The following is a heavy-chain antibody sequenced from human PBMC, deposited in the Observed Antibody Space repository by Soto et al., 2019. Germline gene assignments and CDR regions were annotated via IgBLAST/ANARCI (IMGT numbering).Heavy chain of an antibody. J-gene: IGHJ6*03. D-gene: IGHD3-16*01. CDR2: IYYSGST. Sequence: QVQLQESGPGLVQPSETLSLTCTVSGGSISTNFWSWIRQPPGKGMEWLGHIYYSGSTDYSPSLKRRVSISIDTSKTQLSLQLTSVTAADTAVYYCATYDSPYFYMDVWGKGTTVTVSS. CDR3: ATYDSPYFYMDV. V-gene: IGHV4-59*13. CDR1: GGSISTNF.